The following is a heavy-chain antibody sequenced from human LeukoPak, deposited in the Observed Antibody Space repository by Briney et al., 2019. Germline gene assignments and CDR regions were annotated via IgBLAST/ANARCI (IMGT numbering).Heavy chain of an antibody. CDR3: ARGSNMIVVVDAFDI. CDR1: GGSISSYY. J-gene: IGHJ3*02. Sequence: PSETLSLTCTVSGGSISSYYWSWIRQPAGKGLEWIGRIYTSGSTNYNPSLKSRVTMSVDTSKNQFSLKLSSVTAADTAVYYCARGSNMIVVVDAFDIWGQGTMVTVSS. D-gene: IGHD3-22*01. CDR2: IYTSGST. V-gene: IGHV4-4*07.